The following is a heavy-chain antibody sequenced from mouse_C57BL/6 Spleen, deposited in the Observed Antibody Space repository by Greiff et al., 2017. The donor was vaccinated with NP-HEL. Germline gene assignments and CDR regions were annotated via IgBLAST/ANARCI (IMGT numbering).Heavy chain of an antibody. CDR3: VRLYDYAYAMDY. CDR1: GFSFNTYA. Sequence: EVQRVESGGGLVQPKGSLKLSCAASGFSFNTYAMNWVRQAPGKGLEWVARIRSKSNNYATYYADSVKDRFTISRDDSESMLYLQMNNLKTEDTAMYYCVRLYDYAYAMDYWGQGTSVTVSS. CDR2: IRSKSNNYAT. D-gene: IGHD2-4*01. V-gene: IGHV10-1*01. J-gene: IGHJ4*01.